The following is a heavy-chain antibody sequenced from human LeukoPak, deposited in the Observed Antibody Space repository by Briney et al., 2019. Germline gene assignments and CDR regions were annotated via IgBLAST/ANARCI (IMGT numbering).Heavy chain of an antibody. V-gene: IGHV3-30*18. CDR2: ISYDGSNQ. J-gene: IGHJ4*02. Sequence: GRSLRLSCAASGFSFSTTGIHWVRQAPGKGLEWVAAISYDGSNQYYGDSVKGRFTISRDTSKYTVYLQMNSLGAEDTALYYCAKSTGRYFGLLDDLGYWGQGTLVTVSS. D-gene: IGHD3-9*01. CDR3: AKSTGRYFGLLDDLGY. CDR1: GFSFSTTG.